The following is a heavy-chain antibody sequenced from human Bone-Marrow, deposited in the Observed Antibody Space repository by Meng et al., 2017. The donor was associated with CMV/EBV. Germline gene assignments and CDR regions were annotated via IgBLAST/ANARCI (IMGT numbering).Heavy chain of an antibody. Sequence: SETLSLTCTASGGSISSSSHYWGWIRQAPGKGLEWIGSIYYSGITYYNPSLKSRVTISVDTSENQFSLKLSSVTAADTAVYYCARGNSYAHIFDYWGQGTLVTVSS. D-gene: IGHD5-18*01. J-gene: IGHJ4*02. V-gene: IGHV4-39*01. CDR2: IYYSGIT. CDR3: ARGNSYAHIFDY. CDR1: GGSISSSSHY.